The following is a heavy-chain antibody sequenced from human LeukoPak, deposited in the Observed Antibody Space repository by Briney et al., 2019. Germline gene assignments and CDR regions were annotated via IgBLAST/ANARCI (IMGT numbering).Heavy chain of an antibody. CDR2: ISSSGSTT. V-gene: IGHV3-11*01. CDR1: GFTFSDYY. J-gene: IGHJ5*02. Sequence: GGSLRLSCAASGFTFSDYYTSWVRPAPGKGLGWVSYISSSGSTTYYADSVKGRFTIPTDKAMKSLYLQRNSVRAQDTAVYYCARVRCSGGSGYSGWFDPWGQGTLVTVSS. D-gene: IGHD2-15*01. CDR3: ARVRCSGGSGYSGWFDP.